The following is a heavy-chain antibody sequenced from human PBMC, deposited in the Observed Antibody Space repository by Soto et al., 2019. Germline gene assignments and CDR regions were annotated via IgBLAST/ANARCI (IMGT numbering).Heavy chain of an antibody. D-gene: IGHD2-8*02. Sequence: SETLSLTCAIYGGSFSGYYWSWIRQPPGKGLEWIGEINHSGSTNYNPSIKSRVTISVDTSKNQFSLKLSSVTAADTAVYYCARGLGYWTRYYFDYWGQGTLVTVSS. V-gene: IGHV4-34*01. CDR3: ARGLGYWTRYYFDY. CDR2: INHSGST. CDR1: GGSFSGYY. J-gene: IGHJ4*02.